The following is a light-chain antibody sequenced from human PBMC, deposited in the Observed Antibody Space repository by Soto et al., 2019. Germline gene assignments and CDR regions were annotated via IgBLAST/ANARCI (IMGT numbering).Light chain of an antibody. J-gene: IGKJ1*01. Sequence: EIVLTQSPATLSLSPGERATLSCRASQTVSSYLAWYQQKPGQAPRLLNYDASNRATGIPARFSGSGSGTDFTLTISSLEPEVFEVYYCQHRSNWPPTFGQGTKVQIK. CDR2: DAS. CDR1: QTVSSY. V-gene: IGKV3-11*01. CDR3: QHRSNWPPT.